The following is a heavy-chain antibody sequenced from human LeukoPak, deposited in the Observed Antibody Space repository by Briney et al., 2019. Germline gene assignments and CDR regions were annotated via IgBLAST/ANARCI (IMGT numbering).Heavy chain of an antibody. V-gene: IGHV3-21*01. CDR2: ISSSSSYI. CDR1: GFTFSSYS. J-gene: IGHJ4*02. CDR3: ARARRNIVATPFDY. D-gene: IGHD5-12*01. Sequence: GGSLRLSCAASGFTFSSYSINWVRQAPGKGLEWVSSISSSSSYIYYADSVKGRFTISRDNAKNSLYLQMNSLRAEDTAVYYCARARRNIVATPFDYWGQGTLVTVSS.